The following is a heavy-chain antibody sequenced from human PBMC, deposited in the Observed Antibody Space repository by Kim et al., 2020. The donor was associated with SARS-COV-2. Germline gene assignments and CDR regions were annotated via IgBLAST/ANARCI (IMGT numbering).Heavy chain of an antibody. CDR3: ARDAHLLAAAGNYYYYGMDV. D-gene: IGHD6-13*01. Sequence: GGSLRLSCAASGFTFSSYAMHWVRQAPGKGLEWVAVISYDGSNKYYADSVKGRFTISRDNSKNTLYLQMNSLRAEDTAVYYCARDAHLLAAAGNYYYYGMDVWGQGTTVTVSS. CDR1: GFTFSSYA. V-gene: IGHV3-30-3*01. J-gene: IGHJ6*02. CDR2: ISYDGSNK.